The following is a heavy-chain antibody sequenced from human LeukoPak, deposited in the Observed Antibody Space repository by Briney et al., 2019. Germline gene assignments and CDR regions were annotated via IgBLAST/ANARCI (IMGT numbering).Heavy chain of an antibody. CDR3: ARDSPFEWDVFGDSFDI. J-gene: IGHJ3*02. CDR2: MHYSGNT. CDR1: GGSISGHY. V-gene: IGHV4-59*11. Sequence: SETLSLTCTVSGGSISGHYWSWIRQSPGKGLEWIGFMHYSGNTNSNPSLRSRVTISMDTSKNHFSLKMSSVTAADPAVYYCARDSPFEWDVFGDSFDIWGQGTVVTVS. D-gene: IGHD1-26*01.